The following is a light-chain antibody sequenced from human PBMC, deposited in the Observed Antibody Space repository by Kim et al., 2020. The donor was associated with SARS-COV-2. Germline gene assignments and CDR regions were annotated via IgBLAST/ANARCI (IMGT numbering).Light chain of an antibody. V-gene: IGKV1-33*01. CDR3: QQFDNLSLT. Sequence: ASVGERVTSTCQASRDISNNLNWYQQKPGKAPKVLIYDASNGQTGVPSRFSGSGSGTDFTFTITSLQPEDVATYYCQQFDNLSLTFGGGTKVDIK. CDR2: DAS. J-gene: IGKJ4*01. CDR1: RDISNN.